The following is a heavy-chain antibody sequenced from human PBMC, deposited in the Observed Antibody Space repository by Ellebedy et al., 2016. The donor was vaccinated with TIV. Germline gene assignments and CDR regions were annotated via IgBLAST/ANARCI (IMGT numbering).Heavy chain of an antibody. J-gene: IGHJ4*02. Sequence: MPSETLSLTCTVSGGSVTSSNYYWSWIRQPPGKRLEWIGHLYYSGNTTFSPSLKSRVTISVDTSKNQFSLKLNSVTAADTAVYYCARENYDILTGGIDCWGQGTPVTVSS. V-gene: IGHV4-61*01. CDR3: ARENYDILTGGIDC. CDR1: GGSVTSSNYY. CDR2: LYYSGNT. D-gene: IGHD3-9*01.